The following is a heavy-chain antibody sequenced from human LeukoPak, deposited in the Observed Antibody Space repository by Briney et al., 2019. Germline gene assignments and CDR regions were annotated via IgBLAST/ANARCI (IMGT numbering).Heavy chain of an antibody. CDR3: ARGGSGSGYLYYFDY. D-gene: IGHD3-10*01. Sequence: ASVMVSCKASGHSFSDYSMHWVRLAPGQGLEWTGRIDFNSGGTTYAHNFQGRVTMTRDTSINTVYMELSGLTSDDTAVYYCARGGSGSGYLYYFDYWGQGTLVSVPS. CDR2: IDFNSGGT. V-gene: IGHV1-2*06. CDR1: GHSFSDYS. J-gene: IGHJ4*02.